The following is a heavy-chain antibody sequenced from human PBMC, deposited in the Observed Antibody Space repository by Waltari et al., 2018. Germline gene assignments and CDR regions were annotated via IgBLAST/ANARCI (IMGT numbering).Heavy chain of an antibody. CDR1: GGSISSGGYS. CDR2: IYYSGST. D-gene: IGHD3-22*01. CDR3: ARGSYYYDSSGYQHAFDI. V-gene: IGHV4-31*01. J-gene: IGHJ3*02. Sequence: QVQLQESGPGLVKPSQTLSLTCTVSGGSISSGGYSWSWIRQHPGQGLEWIGYIYYSGSTYYNPSLKSLVTISVDTSKNQFSLKLSSVTAADTAVYYCARGSYYYDSSGYQHAFDIWGQGTMVTVSS.